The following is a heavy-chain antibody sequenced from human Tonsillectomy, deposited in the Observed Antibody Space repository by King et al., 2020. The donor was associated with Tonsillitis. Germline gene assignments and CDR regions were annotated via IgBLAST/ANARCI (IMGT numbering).Heavy chain of an antibody. V-gene: IGHV3-72*01. J-gene: IGHJ4*02. D-gene: IGHD3-16*01. CDR3: AQFSLGC. CDR2: IKTKANSYTT. CDR1: GFIFSDHY. Sequence: VQLVESGGGLVQPGGSLRLSCAASGFIFSDHYMDWVRQAPGKGLDCGGRIKTKANSYTTEYTASLKGRFTISRDDSKNSLYLQMNSLKTEDTAVYYCAQFSLGCWGQGTLVTVSS.